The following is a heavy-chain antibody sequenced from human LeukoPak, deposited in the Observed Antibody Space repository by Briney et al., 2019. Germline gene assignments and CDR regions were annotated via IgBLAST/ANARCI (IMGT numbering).Heavy chain of an antibody. CDR3: AGDGAQSGRLTRGPDY. CDR1: GFTFSSYW. CDR2: IKSDGTTT. V-gene: IGHV3-74*01. Sequence: PGGSLRLSCAASGFTFSSYWMHWVRETPGKGLLWVSRIKSDGTTTDYADSVKGRFTISRDNAKNTLYLQMNSLRAEDTAVYYCAGDGAQSGRLTRGPDYWGQGTLVTVSS. D-gene: IGHD1-26*01. J-gene: IGHJ4*02.